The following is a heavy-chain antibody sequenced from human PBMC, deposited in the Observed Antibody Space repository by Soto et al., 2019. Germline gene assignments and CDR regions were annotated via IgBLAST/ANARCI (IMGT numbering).Heavy chain of an antibody. Sequence: QVQLVQSGTEVKKPGSSVKVSCKASGDTFSFYTINWVRQAPGLGLEWVGRINPIVSMSNYAQKFQGRVSMTADKSTRTADMEVRCLRADDRARYFCAASYGSGYRAFDYWGQGALVIVSS. D-gene: IGHD3-10*01. CDR3: AASYGSGYRAFDY. V-gene: IGHV1-69*02. CDR2: INPIVSMS. J-gene: IGHJ4*02. CDR1: GDTFSFYT.